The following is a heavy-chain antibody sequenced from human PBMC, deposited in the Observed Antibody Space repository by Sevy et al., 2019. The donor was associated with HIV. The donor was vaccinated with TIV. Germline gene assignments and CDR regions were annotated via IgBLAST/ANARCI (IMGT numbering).Heavy chain of an antibody. CDR2: MTGRGSYI. CDR1: GFTFSTST. CDR3: VRGGLNY. Sequence: GGSLRLSCAASGFTFSTSTMNWVRQAPGKGPEWVSLMTGRGSYILYADSVKGRFTISRDNAKNAVFLQMNSLRVEDTAVYYCVRGGLNYWGQGTLVTVSS. V-gene: IGHV3-21*01. D-gene: IGHD1-26*01. J-gene: IGHJ4*02.